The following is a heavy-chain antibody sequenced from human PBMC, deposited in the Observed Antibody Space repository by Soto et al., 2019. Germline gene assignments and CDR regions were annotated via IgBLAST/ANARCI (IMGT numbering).Heavy chain of an antibody. J-gene: IGHJ6*02. CDR2: IYPGDSDT. CDR1: GYSFTSYW. V-gene: IGHV5-51*01. Sequence: GESLKISCKGSGYSFTSYWIGWVRQMPGKGLEWMGIIYPGDSDTRYSPSFQGQVTISADKSISTAYLQWSSLKASDTAMYYCARLWDSSSSWNYYYGMDVWGQGTTVTVSS. D-gene: IGHD6-6*01. CDR3: ARLWDSSSSWNYYYGMDV.